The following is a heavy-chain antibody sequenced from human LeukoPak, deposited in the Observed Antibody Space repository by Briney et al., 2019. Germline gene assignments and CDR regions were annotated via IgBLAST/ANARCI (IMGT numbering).Heavy chain of an antibody. Sequence: SETLSLTCALYGGSLSGFHWTWIRQPPGKGLEWIGEITHSGNTNYNPSLKSRVTMSLDTSKTQFSLKLSSVTAADTAVYYCARGNLVVVPAANRAYSYMTSGAKGPRSPSP. CDR2: ITHSGNT. CDR1: GGSLSGFH. V-gene: IGHV4-34*01. D-gene: IGHD2-2*01. CDR3: ARGNLVVVPAANRAYSYMTS. J-gene: IGHJ6*03.